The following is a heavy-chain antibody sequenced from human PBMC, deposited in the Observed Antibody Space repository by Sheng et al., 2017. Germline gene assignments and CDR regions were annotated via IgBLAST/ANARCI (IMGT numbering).Heavy chain of an antibody. J-gene: IGHJ4*02. CDR2: ISYDGSNK. CDR3: ARCSGGSCYYFDY. V-gene: IGHV3-30*04. CDR1: GFTFSSYA. D-gene: IGHD2-15*01. Sequence: QVQLVESGGGVVQPGRSLRLSCAASGFTFSSYAMHWVRQAPGKGLEWVAVISYDGSNKYYADSVKGRFTISRDNSKNTLYLQMNSLRAEDTAVYYCARCSGGSCYYFDYVGPGNAGHRLL.